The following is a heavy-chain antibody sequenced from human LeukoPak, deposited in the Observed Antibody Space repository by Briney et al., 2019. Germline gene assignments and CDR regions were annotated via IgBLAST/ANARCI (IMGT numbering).Heavy chain of an antibody. CDR1: GGSFSDYY. CDR3: ARSPYGSGSLNFDY. CDR2: INHSGST. J-gene: IGHJ4*02. Sequence: SETLSLTCAVYGGSFSDYYWNWIRQPPGKGLEWIGEINHSGSTNYNPSLKSRVTISVDTSKNQFSLKVSSVTAADTAVYYCARSPYGSGSLNFDYWGQGTLVTVSS. V-gene: IGHV4-34*01. D-gene: IGHD3-10*01.